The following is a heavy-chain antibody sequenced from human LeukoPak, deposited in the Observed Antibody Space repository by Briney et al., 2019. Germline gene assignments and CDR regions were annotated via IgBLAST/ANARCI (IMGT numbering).Heavy chain of an antibody. Sequence: SETLSLTCTVSGSSISSSSYYWGWIRQPPGKGLEWIGNIYYSGSTYYNPSLKSRVTISVDTSKNQFSLKLSSVTAADTAVYYCARERVVVITEAGGSGEPIDYWGQGTLVTVSS. V-gene: IGHV4-39*07. CDR1: GSSISSSSYY. CDR3: ARERVVVITEAGGSGEPIDY. J-gene: IGHJ4*02. D-gene: IGHD3-22*01. CDR2: IYYSGST.